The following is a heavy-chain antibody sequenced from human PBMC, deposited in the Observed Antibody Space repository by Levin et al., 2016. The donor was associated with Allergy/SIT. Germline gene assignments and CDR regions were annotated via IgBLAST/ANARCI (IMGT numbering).Heavy chain of an antibody. J-gene: IGHJ4*02. CDR1: GDTLSTYG. D-gene: IGHD3-9*01. Sequence: ASVKVSCKASGDTLSTYGITWVRQAPGQGPEWMGWINPNSGGTNNAQKFQGRVTMTRDTSISTAYMELNRLRSDDTAVYYCARGPPDYDILTGYLDYWGQGTLVTVSS. CDR2: INPNSGGT. CDR3: ARGPPDYDILTGYLDY. V-gene: IGHV1-2*02.